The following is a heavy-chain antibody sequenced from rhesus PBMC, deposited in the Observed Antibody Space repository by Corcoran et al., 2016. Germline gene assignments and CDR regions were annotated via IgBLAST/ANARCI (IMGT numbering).Heavy chain of an antibody. CDR1: GGSISDRYY. V-gene: IGHV4-106*01. Sequence: QVQLQESCPGLVKPSETLSLTCAVSGGSISDRYYWSLIRPPPGKGLEWIGYIYGSGGSNYYNPSLKSRVTISTDTSKNQFSLKLSSVTAADTAVYYCARQYSSGPFDYWGQGVLVTVSS. J-gene: IGHJ4*01. CDR2: IYGSGGSN. D-gene: IGHD6-31*01. CDR3: ARQYSSGPFDY.